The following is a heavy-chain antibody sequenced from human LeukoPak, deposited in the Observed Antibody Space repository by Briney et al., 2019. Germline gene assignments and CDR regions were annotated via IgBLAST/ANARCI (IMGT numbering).Heavy chain of an antibody. CDR1: GFTFSNYN. D-gene: IGHD6-19*01. J-gene: IGHJ6*03. CDR3: ARDSSGWYYYYMDV. V-gene: IGHV3-21*01. CDR2: IRSSTTYV. Sequence: GGSLGLSCAASGFTFSNYNMNWVRQAPGKGLEWVSSIRSSTTYVYYADSVKGRFTISRDNAKNSLYLQMNSLRAEDTAVYYCARDSSGWYYYYMDVWGKGTTVTVSS.